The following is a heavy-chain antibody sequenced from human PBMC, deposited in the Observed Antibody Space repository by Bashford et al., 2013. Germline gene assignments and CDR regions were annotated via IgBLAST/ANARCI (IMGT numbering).Heavy chain of an antibody. J-gene: IGHJ4*02. D-gene: IGHD2-8*01. Sequence: WVRQAPGQGLESMGCMHPKSRDTNYAQQFQGRVTMTSDTTISTAYMELSGLRSDDTAVYYCVTDDPPNHWGQGTLVTVSS. CDR3: VTDDPPNH. CDR2: MHPKSRDT. V-gene: IGHV1-2*02.